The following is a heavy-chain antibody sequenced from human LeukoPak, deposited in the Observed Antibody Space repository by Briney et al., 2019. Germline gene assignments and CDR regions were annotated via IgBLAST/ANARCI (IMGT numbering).Heavy chain of an antibody. Sequence: KPSETLSLTCAVYGGSFSGYYWSWIRQPPGKGLEWIGEINHSGSTNYNPSLKSQVTISVDTSKNQFSLKLSSVTAADTAVYYCARGRLRFRFDPWGQGTLVTVSS. CDR2: INHSGST. CDR3: ARGRLRFRFDP. CDR1: GGSFSGYY. J-gene: IGHJ5*02. D-gene: IGHD3-3*01. V-gene: IGHV4-34*01.